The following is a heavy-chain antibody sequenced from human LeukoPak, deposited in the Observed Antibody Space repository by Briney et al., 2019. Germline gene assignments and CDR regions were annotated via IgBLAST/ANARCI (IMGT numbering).Heavy chain of an antibody. J-gene: IGHJ4*02. CDR2: IYTGGST. Sequence: GGSLRLSCAASGFTFSSNYMSWVRQAPGKGLEWVSVIYTGGSTYYADSVKGRFTISRDNSKNALYLQMNSLRADDTAVYYCARDPSAVAGPYFDYWGQGTLVTVSS. CDR1: GFTFSSNY. D-gene: IGHD6-19*01. CDR3: ARDPSAVAGPYFDY. V-gene: IGHV3-66*01.